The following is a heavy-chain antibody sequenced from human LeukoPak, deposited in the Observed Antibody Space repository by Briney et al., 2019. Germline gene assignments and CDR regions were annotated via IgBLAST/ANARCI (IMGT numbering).Heavy chain of an antibody. CDR2: IIPIFGTA. Sequence: SVKVSCKASGGTFSSYAISWVRQAPGQGLEWTGGIIPIFGTANYAQKFQGRVTITADESTSTAYMELSSLRSEDTAVYYCARAEGGNSGEFDYWGQGTLVTVSS. V-gene: IGHV1-69*13. CDR3: ARAEGGNSGEFDY. D-gene: IGHD4-23*01. CDR1: GGTFSSYA. J-gene: IGHJ4*02.